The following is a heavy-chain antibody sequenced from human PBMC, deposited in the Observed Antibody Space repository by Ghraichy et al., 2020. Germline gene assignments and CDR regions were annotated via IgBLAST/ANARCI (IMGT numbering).Heavy chain of an antibody. CDR1: GGSISSSSYY. D-gene: IGHD1-1*01. V-gene: IGHV4-39*01. J-gene: IGHJ6*02. CDR3: TRHLGTASQIYGMDV. CDR2: IYYSGGT. Sequence: SETLSLTCTVSGGSISSSSYYWGWIRQPPGKGLEWIGNIYYSGGTYYNPSLKSRVTISIDTSKNQFSLKLSSVTAADTAVYYCTRHLGTASQIYGMDVWGQGTTVTVSS.